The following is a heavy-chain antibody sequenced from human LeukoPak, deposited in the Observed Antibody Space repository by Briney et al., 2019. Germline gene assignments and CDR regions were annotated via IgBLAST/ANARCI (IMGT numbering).Heavy chain of an antibody. CDR1: GGSISSYY. CDR3: ARSDPGYSYGYFDY. J-gene: IGHJ4*02. Sequence: SETLSLTCTVSGGSISSYYWSWIRHPPGKGLEWIGYSYDSWSASYNPSLKSRVTMSLDTSKTQFPLKLSSVTAADTAVYYCARSDPGYSYGYFDYWGQGTLVTVSS. V-gene: IGHV4-59*01. CDR2: SYDSWSA. D-gene: IGHD5-18*01.